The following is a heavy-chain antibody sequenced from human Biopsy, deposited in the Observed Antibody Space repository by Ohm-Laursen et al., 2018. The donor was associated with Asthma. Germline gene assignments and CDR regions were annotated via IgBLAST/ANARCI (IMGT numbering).Heavy chain of an antibody. J-gene: IGHJ5*02. CDR2: INPNSGGT. CDR3: AREGITGTTAWFDP. D-gene: IGHD1-7*01. CDR1: GYTFTGYY. Sequence: ASVKVSCNASGYTFTGYYMHWVRQAPGQGLEWMGRINPNSGGTNYAQKFQGRVTMTRDTSISTAYMELSRLRSDDTAVYYCAREGITGTTAWFDPWGKGTLVTVPS. V-gene: IGHV1-2*06.